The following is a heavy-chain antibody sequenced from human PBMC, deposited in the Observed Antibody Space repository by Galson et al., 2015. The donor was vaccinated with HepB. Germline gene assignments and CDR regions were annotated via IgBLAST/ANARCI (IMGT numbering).Heavy chain of an antibody. CDR3: AKGGAADHGY. V-gene: IGHV3-23*01. Sequence: SLRLSCAASGFAFRYSAMSWVRQAPGKGLEWISMIGVSGDFTFYGDSVKGRFTISRDNSNNMIYLQMNRLRDDDTAIYYCAKGGAADHGYWGQGTLVTVSS. CDR2: IGVSGDFT. D-gene: IGHD2-15*01. CDR1: GFAFRYSA. J-gene: IGHJ4*02.